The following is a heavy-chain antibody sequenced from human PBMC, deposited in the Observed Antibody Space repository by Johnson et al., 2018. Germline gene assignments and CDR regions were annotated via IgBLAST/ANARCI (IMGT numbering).Heavy chain of an antibody. CDR1: GGSISSYY. Sequence: QVQLQESGPGLVKPSETLSLTCTVFGGSISSYYWSWIRQPPGKGLEWIGYIYYSGSTNYNPSLKSRVTISVDTSKNQFSLKMSSVTAADAAVYYLARGGGADYYYGMDGWGQGTTVTVS. J-gene: IGHJ6*02. CDR3: ARGGGADYYYGMDG. D-gene: IGHD1-26*01. V-gene: IGHV4-59*01. CDR2: IYYSGST.